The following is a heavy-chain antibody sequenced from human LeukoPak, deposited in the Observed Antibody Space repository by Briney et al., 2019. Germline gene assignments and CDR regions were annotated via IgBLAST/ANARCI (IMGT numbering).Heavy chain of an antibody. CDR1: GYSFTSYW. CDR3: ARSDRYCSSTSCYAAFDI. J-gene: IGHJ3*02. D-gene: IGHD2-2*01. CDR2: IYPGDSDT. Sequence: GESLKISCKGSGYSFTSYWIGWVRQMPGKGLEWMGIIYPGDSDTRYSPSFQGQVTISADKSISTAYLQWSSLKASDTAMHYCARSDRYCSSTSCYAAFDIWGQGTMVTVSS. V-gene: IGHV5-51*01.